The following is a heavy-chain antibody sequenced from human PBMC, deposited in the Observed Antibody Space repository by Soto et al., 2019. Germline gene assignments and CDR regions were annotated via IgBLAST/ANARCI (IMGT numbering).Heavy chain of an antibody. V-gene: IGHV3-30*18. D-gene: IGHD2-15*01. CDR1: GFSFSNCG. CDR3: VKGSEVARQELDY. J-gene: IGHJ4*02. Sequence: GGSLRLSCAASGFSFSNCGMHWARQAPGKGLEWVAAISSDGSDKYYSESVKGRFTISRDNSKNTLFLQMNSLRVEDTAVYYCVKGSEVARQELDYWGQGTLVTVSS. CDR2: ISSDGSDK.